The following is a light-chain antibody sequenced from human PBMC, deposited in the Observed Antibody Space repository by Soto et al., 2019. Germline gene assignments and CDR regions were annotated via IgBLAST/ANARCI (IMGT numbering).Light chain of an antibody. CDR2: LGS. Sequence: DIVMTQSPLSLPVTPGEPASISCRSSQSLLHSNGYNYLDWYLQKPGQSPQLLIYLGSNRASGVPDRVSGSGSGTDFTLKISRVEAEDVGVYYCMQALHTLLTFGGGTKVEIK. CDR1: QSLLHSNGYNY. CDR3: MQALHTLLT. V-gene: IGKV2-28*01. J-gene: IGKJ4*01.